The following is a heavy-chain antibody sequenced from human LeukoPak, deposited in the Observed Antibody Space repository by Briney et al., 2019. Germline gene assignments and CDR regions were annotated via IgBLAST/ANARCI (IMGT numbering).Heavy chain of an antibody. Sequence: AGSLRLSCAASGFTFSNYGMHWVRQAPGKGLEWVAGIWYDGGYKYYADSVKGRFTITRDNSKNTLLLQMDSLRAEDTAVYYCARNYYDSSGYQEATFNYWGQGTLVTVSS. CDR2: IWYDGGYK. CDR1: GFTFSNYG. V-gene: IGHV3-33*01. J-gene: IGHJ4*02. D-gene: IGHD3-22*01. CDR3: ARNYYDSSGYQEATFNY.